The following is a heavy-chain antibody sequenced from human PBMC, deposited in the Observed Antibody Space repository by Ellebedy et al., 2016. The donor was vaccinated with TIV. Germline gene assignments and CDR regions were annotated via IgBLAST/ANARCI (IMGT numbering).Heavy chain of an antibody. V-gene: IGHV3-23*01. CDR2: ISGSGGDT. D-gene: IGHD5-18*01. CDR3: AKQGGPTTMDNFDY. CDR1: GFTFNNYA. Sequence: GESLKISCAASGFTFNNYAMSWVRQAPGKGQEWVSGISGSGGDTDYADSVKGRFTISRDNSKNTLYLQMNSLRAEDTAVYYCAKQGGPTTMDNFDYWGQGTLVTVSS. J-gene: IGHJ4*02.